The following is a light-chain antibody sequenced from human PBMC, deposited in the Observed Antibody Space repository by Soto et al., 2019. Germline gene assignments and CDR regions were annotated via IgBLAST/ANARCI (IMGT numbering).Light chain of an antibody. CDR1: QSVSSSY. Sequence: EIVLTQSPGTLSLSPGERATLSCRASQSVSSSYLAWYQQKPGQAPRLFIYGASSRATRIPDRFSGSGSGTDFTLTISRLEPEAFAVYYCQQYGRSGYTFGQGTKLEIK. CDR2: GAS. CDR3: QQYGRSGYT. V-gene: IGKV3-20*01. J-gene: IGKJ2*01.